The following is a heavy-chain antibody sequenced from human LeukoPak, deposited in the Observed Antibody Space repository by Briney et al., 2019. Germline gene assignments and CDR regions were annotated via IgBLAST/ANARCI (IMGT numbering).Heavy chain of an antibody. D-gene: IGHD3-3*02. Sequence: PGGSLRLSCAASGFTFDDYAMHWVRQAPGKGLEWVSGISWNSGSIGYADSVKGRFTISRDNAKNSLYLQMNSLRAEDMALYYCAKDIGRAFLEGAGAFDIWGQGTMVTVSS. CDR3: AKDIGRAFLEGAGAFDI. J-gene: IGHJ3*02. CDR2: ISWNSGSI. CDR1: GFTFDDYA. V-gene: IGHV3-9*03.